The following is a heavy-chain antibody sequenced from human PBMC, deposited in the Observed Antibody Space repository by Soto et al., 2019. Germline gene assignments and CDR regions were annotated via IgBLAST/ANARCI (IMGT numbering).Heavy chain of an antibody. CDR2: IYYSGST. J-gene: IGHJ6*02. D-gene: IGHD4-17*01. CDR1: GGSISSGDYY. V-gene: IGHV4-30-4*01. CDR3: ARGRYGVLLYYYGMDG. Sequence: ASETLSLTCTVSGGSISSGDYYWSWVRQPPGKGLEWIGYIYYSGSTYYNPSLKSRVTISVGTSKNQFSLKLSSVTAADTAVYYCARGRYGVLLYYYGMDGWGQGNTVTFSS.